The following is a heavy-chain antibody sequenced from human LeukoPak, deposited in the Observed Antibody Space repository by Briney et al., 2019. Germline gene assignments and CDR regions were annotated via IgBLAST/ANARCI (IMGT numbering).Heavy chain of an antibody. CDR3: ARVRYYDSSGYYYGYFQH. Sequence: PSETLSLTCTVSGGSISSYCWSWIRQPPGKGLEWIGYIYYSGSTNYNPSLKSRVTISVDTSKNQFSLKLSSVTAADTAVYYCARVRYYDSSGYYYGYFQHWGQGTLVTVSS. V-gene: IGHV4-59*01. CDR1: GGSISSYC. CDR2: IYYSGST. J-gene: IGHJ1*01. D-gene: IGHD3-22*01.